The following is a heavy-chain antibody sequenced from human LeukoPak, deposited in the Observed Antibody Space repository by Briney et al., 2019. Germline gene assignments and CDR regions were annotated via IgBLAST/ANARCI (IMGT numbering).Heavy chain of an antibody. V-gene: IGHV3-7*03. D-gene: IGHD4-17*01. J-gene: IGHJ4*02. Sequence: PGGSLRLSCAASGFDFGSYWMSWVRQAPGKGLEWVANINQDGTVKHYLDSVSGRLTISRDNAKNSLYLQVDSLKTEDTAVYYCTRAGMTVTTVNYFDYWGQGTLVTVSS. CDR3: TRAGMTVTTVNYFDY. CDR2: INQDGTVK. CDR1: GFDFGSYW.